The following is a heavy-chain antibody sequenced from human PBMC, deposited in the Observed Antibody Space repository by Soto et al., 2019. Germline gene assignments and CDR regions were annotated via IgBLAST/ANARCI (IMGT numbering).Heavy chain of an antibody. CDR3: ARSSLVGATRYYYYCGMDV. CDR2: IIPIFGTA. CDR1: GGTFSSYA. Sequence: SVKVSCKASGGTFSSYAISWVRQAPGQGLEWMGGIIPIFGTANYAQKFQGRVTITADESTSTAYMELSSLRSEDTAVYYCARSSLVGATRYYYYCGMDVWGQGTTVTVSS. D-gene: IGHD1-26*01. V-gene: IGHV1-69*13. J-gene: IGHJ6*02.